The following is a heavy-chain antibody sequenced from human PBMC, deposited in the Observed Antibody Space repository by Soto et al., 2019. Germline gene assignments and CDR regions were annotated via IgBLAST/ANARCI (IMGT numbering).Heavy chain of an antibody. CDR3: ARDSSGPGYSYGKFDY. D-gene: IGHD5-18*01. Sequence: LSLTCTVSGVSVSTGGYFWTWIREHPGKGLEWIGNIYYSGMTYYNPSLRGRVSISLDPSESQFSLKLNSVTAADTAVYYCARDSSGPGYSYGKFDYWGQGALVTVSS. V-gene: IGHV4-31*03. J-gene: IGHJ4*02. CDR1: GVSVSTGGYF. CDR2: IYYSGMT.